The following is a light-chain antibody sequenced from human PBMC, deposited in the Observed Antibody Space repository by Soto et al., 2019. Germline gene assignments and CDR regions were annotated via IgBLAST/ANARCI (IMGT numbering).Light chain of an antibody. CDR3: QHYGTSAL. CDR1: QSVSSSY. V-gene: IGKV3-20*01. Sequence: EIVLTQSPGTLSLSPGERATLSCRASQSVSSSYLAWYQQNPGQAPRLIINDASRATGIPDRFSGSGSGTDFTLTITRLEPEDFAVYYCQHYGTSALFGPGTKVDI. CDR2: DAS. J-gene: IGKJ3*01.